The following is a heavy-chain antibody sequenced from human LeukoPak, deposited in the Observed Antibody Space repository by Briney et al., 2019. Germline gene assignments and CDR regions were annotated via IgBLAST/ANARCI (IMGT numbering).Heavy chain of an antibody. J-gene: IGHJ6*02. V-gene: IGHV3-23*01. CDR2: IGSGSGGTT. CDR3: AKNYESGRGVPYAMDV. Sequence: GGSLRLSCAASGFTFSSYAMRWVHQAPGKGLEWVSAIGSGSGGTTIYADSVKGRFTISRDNSKNTLYLQMTSLRGEDTAVYYCAKNYESGRGVPYAMDVWGQGTTVTVSS. CDR1: GFTFSSYA. D-gene: IGHD3-10*01.